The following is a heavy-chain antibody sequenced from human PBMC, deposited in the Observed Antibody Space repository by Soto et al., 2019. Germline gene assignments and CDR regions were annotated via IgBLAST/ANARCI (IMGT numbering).Heavy chain of an antibody. Sequence: PSETLSLTCTVSGDSITNSYWSWIRQPPGKGLEWIGYSFHSGSTNYNPSLKSRVTISIDTSKNQFSLKLSSVTAADTAVYYCAREGVSSSWYNYYAMDVWGQGTTVTVSS. CDR3: AREGVSSSWYNYYAMDV. CDR2: SFHSGST. J-gene: IGHJ6*02. V-gene: IGHV4-59*01. CDR1: GDSITNSY. D-gene: IGHD6-13*01.